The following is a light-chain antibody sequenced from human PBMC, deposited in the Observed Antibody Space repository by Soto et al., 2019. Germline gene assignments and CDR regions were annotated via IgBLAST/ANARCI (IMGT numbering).Light chain of an antibody. CDR3: GSYTGSIYV. CDR2: EVS. CDR1: SSDVGGYKF. Sequence: QSALTQPPSASGSPGQSVTISCTGTSSDVGGYKFVSWYQQHPGKAPKLMIYEVSNRPSGVSSRFSGSKSGNTASLTISGLQAEDEADYYCGSYTGSIYVFGTGTKLTVL. J-gene: IGLJ1*01. V-gene: IGLV2-14*01.